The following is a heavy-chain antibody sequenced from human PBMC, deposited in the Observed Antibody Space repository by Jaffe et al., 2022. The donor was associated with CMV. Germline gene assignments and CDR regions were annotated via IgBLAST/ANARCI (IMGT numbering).Heavy chain of an antibody. J-gene: IGHJ5*02. D-gene: IGHD2-15*01. CDR3: ATTSDFTSGGYYP. CDR2: INSRGTT. V-gene: IGHV4-39*01. CDR1: GDSISDSGTSFH. Sequence: QLQLRESGPGLVMSSETLSLICTVSGDSISDSGTSFHWGWIRQPPGEGLEWIGSINSRGTTYYNPSLRSRATIDIDRSRNQFSLKLSSVTAADTAVYHCATTSDFTSGGYYPWGQGTLVTVAS.